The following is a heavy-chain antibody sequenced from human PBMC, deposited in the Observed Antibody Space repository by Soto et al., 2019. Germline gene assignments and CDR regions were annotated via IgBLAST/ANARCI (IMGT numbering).Heavy chain of an antibody. CDR1: GFTFSSYA. Sequence: PGGSLRLSCAASGFTFSSYAMSWVRQAPGEGLEWVSALSGGGGTTYYADSVKRRFTITSDNSKNTLSPQMNGLRPEDTAVFFYARGMSSVSTFDYGGQGTLDSLAS. V-gene: IGHV3-23*01. CDR2: LSGGGGTT. J-gene: IGHJ4*02. D-gene: IGHD2-8*01. CDR3: ARGMSSVSTFDY.